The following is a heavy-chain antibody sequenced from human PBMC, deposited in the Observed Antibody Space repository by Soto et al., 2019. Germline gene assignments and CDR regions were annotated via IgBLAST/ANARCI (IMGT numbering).Heavy chain of an antibody. CDR3: AKDRGYSGYDSLDY. J-gene: IGHJ4*02. V-gene: IGHV3-30*18. Sequence: PRGSLRLSCAASGFTFTTYDMNCVRQATGKGLEWVAVIRYSGSIKYYADSVKGRFTISRDNSKNTLYLQMNSLRAEDTAVYYCAKDRGYSGYDSLDYWGQGTLVTVSS. D-gene: IGHD5-12*01. CDR2: IRYSGSIK. CDR1: GFTFTTYD.